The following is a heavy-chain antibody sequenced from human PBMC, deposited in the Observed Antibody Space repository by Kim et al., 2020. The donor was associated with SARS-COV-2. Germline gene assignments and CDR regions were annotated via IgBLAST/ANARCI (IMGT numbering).Heavy chain of an antibody. J-gene: IGHJ5*02. Sequence: GGSLRLSCAASGFTFSSYSMNWVRQAPGKGLEWVSSISSSSSYIYYADSVKGRFTISRDNAKNSLYLQMNSLRAEDTAVYYCARDSDIVVVPAAMLWFNWFDPCGERTLVTVSS. CDR1: GFTFSSYS. V-gene: IGHV3-21*01. D-gene: IGHD2-2*01. CDR3: ARDSDIVVVPAAMLWFNWFDP. CDR2: ISSSSSYI.